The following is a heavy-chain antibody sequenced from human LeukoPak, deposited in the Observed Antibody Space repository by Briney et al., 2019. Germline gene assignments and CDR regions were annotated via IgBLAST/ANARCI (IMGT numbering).Heavy chain of an antibody. CDR2: INTDGSST. D-gene: IGHD2-15*01. CDR3: SRGLYCSGDACYPGPVDN. Sequence: GGSLRLSCAASGFTFSAYWMHWVRQVPGKGLVWASRINTDGSSTTYADSVKGRFTISRDNAQSTLYLRMNSLRAEDTAVYYCSRGLYCSGDACYPGPVDNWGQGTLVTVSS. J-gene: IGHJ4*02. V-gene: IGHV3-74*01. CDR1: GFTFSAYW.